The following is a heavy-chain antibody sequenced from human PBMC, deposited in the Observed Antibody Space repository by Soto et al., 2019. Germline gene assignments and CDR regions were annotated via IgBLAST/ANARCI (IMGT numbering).Heavy chain of an antibody. CDR3: ARSLYYYYGMDV. V-gene: IGHV3-21*01. CDR2: ISGSDNYI. J-gene: IGHJ6*02. CDR1: GFTFSSYT. Sequence: PGGSLRLSCAASGFTFSSYTMSWVRQAPGKGLEWVSSISGSDNYIYYADSVQGRFTISRDNAKNSLYLQMSSLRAEDTAVYYCARSLYYYYGMDVWGQGTTVTVSS.